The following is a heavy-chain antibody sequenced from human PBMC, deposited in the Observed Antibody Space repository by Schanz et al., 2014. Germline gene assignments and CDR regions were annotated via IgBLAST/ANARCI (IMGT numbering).Heavy chain of an antibody. V-gene: IGHV3-48*01. CDR1: TFTFDHYA. CDR3: AKGRFGELSAFDI. J-gene: IGHJ3*02. D-gene: IGHD3-10*01. Sequence: EVQLLESGGGLVQPGGSLRLSCSASTFTFDHYAMTWVRQAPGKGLLWVSYVSRSTPDIYYADSVKGRFTMSRDNAKNSVFLQMNSLRAEDTAVYYCAKGRFGELSAFDIWGQGTMXTVSS. CDR2: VSRSTPDI.